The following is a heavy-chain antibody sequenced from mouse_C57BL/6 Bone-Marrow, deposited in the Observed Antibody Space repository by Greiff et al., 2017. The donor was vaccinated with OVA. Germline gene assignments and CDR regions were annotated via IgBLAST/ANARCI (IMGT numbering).Heavy chain of an antibody. CDR1: GYTFTSYT. V-gene: IGHV1-4*01. D-gene: IGHD1-1*01. Sequence: VQLQQSGAELARPGASVKMSCKASGYTFTSYTMHWVKQRPGQGLEWIGYINPSSGYTKYNQKFKDKATLTADKSSSTAYMQLSSLTSEDSAVYYCARPYYYGREYFDVWGTGTTVTVSS. J-gene: IGHJ1*03. CDR2: INPSSGYT. CDR3: ARPYYYGREYFDV.